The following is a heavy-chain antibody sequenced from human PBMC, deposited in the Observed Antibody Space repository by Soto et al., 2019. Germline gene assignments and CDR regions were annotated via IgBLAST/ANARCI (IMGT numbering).Heavy chain of an antibody. D-gene: IGHD3-22*01. CDR1: GGSISSGDYY. V-gene: IGHV4-30-4*01. CDR3: ARDRGHKYYYDSSGDAFDI. Sequence: SETLSLTCTVSGGSISSGDYYWSWIRQPPGKGLEWIGYIYYGGSTYYNPSLKSRVTISVDTSKNQFSLKLSSVTAADTAVYYCARDRGHKYYYDSSGDAFDIWGQGTMVTVSS. CDR2: IYYGGST. J-gene: IGHJ3*02.